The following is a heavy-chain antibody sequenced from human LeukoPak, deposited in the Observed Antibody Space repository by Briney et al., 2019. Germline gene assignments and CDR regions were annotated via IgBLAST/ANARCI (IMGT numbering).Heavy chain of an antibody. CDR1: GFIFSSYG. CDR2: IRSDGNDK. D-gene: IGHD3-22*01. V-gene: IGHV3-30*02. CDR3: AKHDSSSDF. J-gene: IGHJ4*02. Sequence: AGGSLRLSCAASGFIFSSYGMHWVRQPPGKGLEWVAFIRSDGNDKYYTASVKGRFTIFRDNSKNTLYLQMNSLRPEDTAVYYCAKHDSSSDFSGQGSLVTVSS.